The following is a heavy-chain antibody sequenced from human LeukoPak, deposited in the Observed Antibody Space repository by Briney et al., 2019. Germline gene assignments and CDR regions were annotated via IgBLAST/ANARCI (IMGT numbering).Heavy chain of an antibody. J-gene: IGHJ4*02. D-gene: IGHD6-13*01. V-gene: IGHV3-7*03. CDR1: GFALSSHW. CDR2: IKQGGSEK. CDR3: ARGIAAADDY. Sequence: GGSLRLSCAASGFALSSHWMTWVRQAPGKGLEWVANIKQGGSEKYYADSVKGRFTISRDNAKNPLYLQMNSLRAEDTAVYYCARGIAAADDYWGQGTLVTVSS.